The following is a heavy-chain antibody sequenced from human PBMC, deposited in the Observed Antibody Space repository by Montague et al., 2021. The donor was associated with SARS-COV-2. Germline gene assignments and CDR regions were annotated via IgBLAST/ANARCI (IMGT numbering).Heavy chain of an antibody. V-gene: IGHV4-4*07. J-gene: IGHJ6*02. Sequence: SETLSLTCTVSGGSTSSHYWTWIRQSAGRGLEWIGNIYNSGPTNYNPSLKSRVTISLDRAKNHFSLLLSSVTAADTATYYCGRDSASYGLDVWGQGTTVTVSS. CDR3: GRDSASYGLDV. CDR1: GGSTSSHY. CDR2: IYNSGPT.